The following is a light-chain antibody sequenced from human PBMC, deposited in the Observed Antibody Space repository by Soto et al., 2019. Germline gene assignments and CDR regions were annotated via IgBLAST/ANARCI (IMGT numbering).Light chain of an antibody. CDR3: SSYAGSNNFV. J-gene: IGLJ2*01. V-gene: IGLV2-8*01. Sequence: QSALTQPPSASGSPGQSVTISCTGTSSDVGDYNYVSWYQQHPGKAPKLMIYEVSKRPSGVPYRFSGAKSGNTASLTVSGIQADEEADYYCSSYAGSNNFVFGGGTKLTVL. CDR1: SSDVGDYNY. CDR2: EVS.